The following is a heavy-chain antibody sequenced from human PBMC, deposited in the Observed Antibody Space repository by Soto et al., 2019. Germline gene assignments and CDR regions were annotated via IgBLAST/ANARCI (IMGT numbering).Heavy chain of an antibody. Sequence: EVQLLESGGGLVQPGGSLRLSCAASGFSFSSYAMVCVRQAPGKGLEWVSVISARGGRLYFADSVKGRFTISRDNSKNVLSLEMNSLRAEDTATYVCAKGSIEYSASVDNWGQGTLVVVSS. CDR3: AKGSIEYSASVDN. D-gene: IGHD5-12*01. J-gene: IGHJ4*02. V-gene: IGHV3-23*01. CDR1: GFSFSSYA. CDR2: ISARGGRL.